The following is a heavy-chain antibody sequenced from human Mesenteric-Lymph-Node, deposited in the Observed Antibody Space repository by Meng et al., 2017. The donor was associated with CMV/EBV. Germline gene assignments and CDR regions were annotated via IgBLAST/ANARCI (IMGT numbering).Heavy chain of an antibody. CDR2: IRYDGSKK. CDR3: ARTDILTGYYGPLDV. Sequence: GESLKISCAASGFTFNNYDMNWVRQAPGKGLEWVALIRYDGSKKYYADSVKGRFTISRDNAKNSLYLQMNSLGAEDTAVYYCARTDILTGYYGPLDVWGQGTTVTVSS. V-gene: IGHV3-33*01. D-gene: IGHD3-9*01. J-gene: IGHJ6*02. CDR1: GFTFNNYD.